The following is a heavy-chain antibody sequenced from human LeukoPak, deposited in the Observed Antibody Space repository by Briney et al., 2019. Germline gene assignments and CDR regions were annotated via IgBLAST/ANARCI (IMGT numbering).Heavy chain of an antibody. CDR3: ASRSSSGYSYGYREDY. J-gene: IGHJ4*02. D-gene: IGHD5-18*01. V-gene: IGHV4-59*08. CDR1: GGSISSYY. Sequence: SETLSLTCTVSGGSISSYYWSWIRQPPGKGLEWIGYIYYSGSTYYNPSLKSRVTISVDTSKNQFSLKLSSVTAADTAVYYCASRSSSGYSYGYREDYWGQGTLVTVSS. CDR2: IYYSGST.